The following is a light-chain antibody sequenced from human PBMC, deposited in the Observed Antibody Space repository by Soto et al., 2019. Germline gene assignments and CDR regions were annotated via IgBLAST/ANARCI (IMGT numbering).Light chain of an antibody. CDR1: QSISKN. J-gene: IGKJ2*01. V-gene: IGKV3-15*01. CDR3: QQYNNWPPMYT. Sequence: EIVVTQSPATLSVSPGERATLSCRASQSISKNLAWYQQKPTQAPRLLIYGASTRATGIPARFSGSGSGTEFTLTISSLQSEDFAVYYCQQYNNWPPMYTFGQGTKLEIK. CDR2: GAS.